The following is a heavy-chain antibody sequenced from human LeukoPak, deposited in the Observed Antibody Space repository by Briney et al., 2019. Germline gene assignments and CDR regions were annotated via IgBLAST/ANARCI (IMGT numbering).Heavy chain of an antibody. J-gene: IGHJ4*02. CDR1: GGSISSSSYY. CDR2: IYYSGST. D-gene: IGHD3-10*01. Sequence: SETLSLTCTVSGGSISSSSYYWGWIRQPPGKGLEWIGSIYYSGSTYYNPSLKSRVTISVDTSKNQFSLKLSSVTAADTAVYYCARDPVRLLWFGEPGANFDYWGQGTLVTVSS. V-gene: IGHV4-39*07. CDR3: ARDPVRLLWFGEPGANFDY.